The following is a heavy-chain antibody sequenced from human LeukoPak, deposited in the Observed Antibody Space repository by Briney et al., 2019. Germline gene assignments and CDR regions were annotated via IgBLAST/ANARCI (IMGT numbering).Heavy chain of an antibody. V-gene: IGHV4-39*07. CDR1: GGSISSSSPY. J-gene: IGHJ4*02. Sequence: KPSETLSLTCTVSGGSISSSSPYWSWIRQPPGKGLEWIASINYSGSTYYNPSLKSRVTISVDTSKNQFSLKLTSVTAADTAVYYCARDGVECSCWYPLDSWGPGTLVTVSS. CDR3: ARDGVECSCWYPLDS. CDR2: INYSGST. D-gene: IGHD6-13*01.